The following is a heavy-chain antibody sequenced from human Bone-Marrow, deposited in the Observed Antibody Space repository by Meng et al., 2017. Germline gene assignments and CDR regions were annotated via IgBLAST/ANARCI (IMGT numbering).Heavy chain of an antibody. Sequence: ETLSLTCAASGFTFSSYSMNWVRQAPGKGLEWVSSISSSSSYIYYADSVKGRFTISRDNAKNSLYLQMNSLRAEDTAVYYCARDYWNSLDAFDIWGQGTMVTVSS. CDR3: ARDYWNSLDAFDI. CDR1: GFTFSSYS. CDR2: ISSSSSYI. D-gene: IGHD1-7*01. J-gene: IGHJ3*02. V-gene: IGHV3-21*01.